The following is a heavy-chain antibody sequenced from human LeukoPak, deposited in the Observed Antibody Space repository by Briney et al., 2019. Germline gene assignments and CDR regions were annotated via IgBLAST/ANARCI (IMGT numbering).Heavy chain of an antibody. Sequence: GGSVRLSCAASGFTFSSYSMNGVGQAPGRGLEGVSSISSSSYIYYADSVKGRFTIPRDNAKNSLYLQMTSLRAEHTAVYYCASGLYSSSWYVDWGQGPLVTVSS. CDR2: ISSSSYI. D-gene: IGHD6-13*01. V-gene: IGHV3-21*01. J-gene: IGHJ4*02. CDR1: GFTFSSYS. CDR3: ASGLYSSSWYVD.